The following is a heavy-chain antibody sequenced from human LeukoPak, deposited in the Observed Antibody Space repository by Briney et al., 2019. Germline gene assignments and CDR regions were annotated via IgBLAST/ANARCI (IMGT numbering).Heavy chain of an antibody. CDR2: ISYNSDTI. V-gene: IGHV3-9*01. J-gene: IGHJ2*01. D-gene: IGHD2-21*02. CDR1: GFTFDDYA. Sequence: GGSLRLSCAASGFTFDDYAMHWVRQAPGKGLECVSGISYNSDTIAYADSVKGRFTISRDNAKNSLYLQMNKLRAEDTALYYCTKGYCSVDCYSGWYFDLWGRGTLVTVSS. CDR3: TKGYCSVDCYSGWYFDL.